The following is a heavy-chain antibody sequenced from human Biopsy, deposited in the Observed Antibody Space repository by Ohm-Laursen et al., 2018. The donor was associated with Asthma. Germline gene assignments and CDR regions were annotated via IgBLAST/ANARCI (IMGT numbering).Heavy chain of an antibody. Sequence: TLSLTCTVSGGSISSGGYYWSWIHQHPGKGLEWIGYIYYSGSTYYNPSLKSRVSISLDMSKNQFSLSLTSVTAADTAVYYCARTTYGHDGFDPWGQGTLVTVSS. CDR3: ARTTYGHDGFDP. D-gene: IGHD4-17*01. CDR1: GGSISSGGYY. J-gene: IGHJ5*02. V-gene: IGHV4-31*03. CDR2: IYYSGST.